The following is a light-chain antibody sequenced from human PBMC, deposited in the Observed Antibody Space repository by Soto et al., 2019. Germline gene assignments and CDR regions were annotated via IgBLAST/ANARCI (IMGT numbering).Light chain of an antibody. Sequence: DIQMTQSPSTLSASVGDRVTITCRASQIISSWLAWYQQKPGKAPKLLIYDVSTLESGVPSSFSGSGSRKEFIHTITSLEHDDSATYYCQQYISYPYTVGQGTKLEI. V-gene: IGKV1-5*01. CDR1: QIISSW. CDR2: DVS. CDR3: QQYISYPYT. J-gene: IGKJ2*01.